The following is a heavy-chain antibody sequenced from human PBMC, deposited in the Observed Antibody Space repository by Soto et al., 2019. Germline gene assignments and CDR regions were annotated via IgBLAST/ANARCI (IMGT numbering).Heavy chain of an antibody. CDR3: AKDTLGYCSSTSCSIDY. CDR2: ISGSGGST. J-gene: IGHJ4*02. V-gene: IGHV3-23*01. Sequence: GGSLRLSCAASGFTFSSYAMSWVRQAPGKGLEWVSAISGSGGSTYYADSVKGRFTISRDNSKNTLYLKMNSLRAEDTALYYCAKDTLGYCSSTSCSIDYWGQGTLVTVSS. D-gene: IGHD2-2*01. CDR1: GFTFSSYA.